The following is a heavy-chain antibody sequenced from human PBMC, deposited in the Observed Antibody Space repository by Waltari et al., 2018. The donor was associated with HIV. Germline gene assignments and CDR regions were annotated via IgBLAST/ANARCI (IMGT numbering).Heavy chain of an antibody. CDR2: IYYSGST. Sequence: QVQLQESGPGLVKPSETLSLTCTVSGGSISSYYWSWIRQPPGKGLEWIGYIYYSGSTNYNPSLKSRVTISVDTSKNQFSLKLSSVTAADTAAYYCARCLWFGGEYGMDVWGQGTTVTVSS. J-gene: IGHJ6*02. CDR3: ARCLWFGGEYGMDV. V-gene: IGHV4-59*01. D-gene: IGHD3-10*01. CDR1: GGSISSYY.